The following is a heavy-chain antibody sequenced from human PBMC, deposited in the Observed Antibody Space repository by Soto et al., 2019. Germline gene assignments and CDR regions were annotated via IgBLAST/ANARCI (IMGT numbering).Heavy chain of an antibody. CDR1: GCTFTSSA. CDR3: ASSVDTAMAPHLRYYYYGMDV. CDR2: IVVGSGNT. Sequence: SSVKVSCKASGCTFTSSAMQWARQARGQRLEWIGWIVVGSGNTNYAQKFQERVTITRDMSTSTAYMELSSLRSEDTAVYYCASSVDTAMAPHLRYYYYGMDVWG. V-gene: IGHV1-58*02. J-gene: IGHJ6*02. D-gene: IGHD5-18*01.